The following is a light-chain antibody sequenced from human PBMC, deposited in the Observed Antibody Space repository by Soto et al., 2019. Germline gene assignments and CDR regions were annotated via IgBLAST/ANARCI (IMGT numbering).Light chain of an antibody. Sequence: PGGRATLSCRASQSVTTRLAWYQQKPGQPPRLLISGASVRAPGVPVRISGSGSGTDFTLTISRLEPEDFALYYCQQYGGSPITFGLGTQLEVK. CDR1: QSVTTR. V-gene: IGKV3-20*01. J-gene: IGKJ5*01. CDR3: QQYGGSPIT. CDR2: GAS.